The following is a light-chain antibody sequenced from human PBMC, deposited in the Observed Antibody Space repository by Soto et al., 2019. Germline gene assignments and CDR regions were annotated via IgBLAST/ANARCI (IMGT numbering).Light chain of an antibody. V-gene: IGKV3-15*01. CDR3: HQYATSPFT. Sequence: EIVMTQSPATLSVSPGERATLSCRASQSVSRNLAWYQQKPGQPPRLLIYDASTRATGVPARFGGSGSGTEFTLTISGMQSEDFAVYYCHQYATSPFTFGQGTKLEI. CDR1: QSVSRN. CDR2: DAS. J-gene: IGKJ2*01.